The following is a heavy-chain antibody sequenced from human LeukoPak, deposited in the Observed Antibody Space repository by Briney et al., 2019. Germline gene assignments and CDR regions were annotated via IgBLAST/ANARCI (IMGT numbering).Heavy chain of an antibody. CDR1: GGSISSSSYY. V-gene: IGHV4-39*07. CDR3: ARDRIAAAGTPLVWFDP. CDR2: IYYSGST. Sequence: PSETLSLTCTVSGGSISSSSYYWGWIRQPPGKGLEWIGSIYYSGSTYYNPSLKSRVTMSVDTSKNQFSLKLSSVTAADTAVYYCARDRIAAAGTPLVWFDPWGQGTLVTVSS. J-gene: IGHJ5*02. D-gene: IGHD6-13*01.